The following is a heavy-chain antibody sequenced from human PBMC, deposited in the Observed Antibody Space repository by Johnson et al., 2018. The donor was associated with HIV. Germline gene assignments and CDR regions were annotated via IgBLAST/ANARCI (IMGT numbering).Heavy chain of an antibody. Sequence: QEQLVESGGGVVQPGRSLRLSCAASQFTFSNFGMHWVRQAPGKGLEWVASISFAGVKTNYADPVKGRFTISRDNSKNTLYLQMNSLRAEDTAVYYCAREGPPRAFDIWGQGTMVTVSS. CDR1: QFTFSNFG. CDR2: ISFAGVKT. J-gene: IGHJ3*02. CDR3: AREGPPRAFDI. V-gene: IGHV3-30*03.